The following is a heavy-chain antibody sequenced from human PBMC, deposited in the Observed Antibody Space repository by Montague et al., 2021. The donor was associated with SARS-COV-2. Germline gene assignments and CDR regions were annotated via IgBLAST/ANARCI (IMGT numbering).Heavy chain of an antibody. V-gene: IGHV4-59*01. CDR3: ARSGWLTRGFDS. CDR1: GGSISTYY. Sequence: SETLSPTRTVSGGSISTYYWSWIRQPPGKGLEWIAYINYSGITNHNPSLKSRVSVSLDTSKNHFSLNLKSVTAADTAVYYCARSGWLTRGFDSWGQGTLVFVSS. CDR2: INYSGIT. D-gene: IGHD5-12*01. J-gene: IGHJ4*02.